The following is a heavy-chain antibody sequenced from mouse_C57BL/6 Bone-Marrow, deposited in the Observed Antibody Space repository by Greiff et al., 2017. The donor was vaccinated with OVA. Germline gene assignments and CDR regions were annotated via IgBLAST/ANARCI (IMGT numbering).Heavy chain of an antibody. D-gene: IGHD1-1*01. CDR2: IYPRSGNT. J-gene: IGHJ1*03. V-gene: IGHV1-81*01. Sequence: QVQLKESGAELARPGASVKLSCKASGYTFTSYGISWVKQRTGQGLEWIGEIYPRSGNTYYNEKFKGKATLTADKSSSTAYMELRSLTSEDSAVYFCARYVYYGSRYWYFDVWGTGTTVTVSS. CDR3: ARYVYYGSRYWYFDV. CDR1: GYTFTSYG.